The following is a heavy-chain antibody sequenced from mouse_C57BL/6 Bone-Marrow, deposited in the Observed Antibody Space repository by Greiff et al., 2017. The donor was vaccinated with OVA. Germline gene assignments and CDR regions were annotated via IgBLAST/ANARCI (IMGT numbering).Heavy chain of an antibody. CDR2: INPDSSTI. V-gene: IGHV4-1*01. CDR1: AIDFSRYW. Sequence: PAAAIDFSRYWMSWVRRAPGKGLEWIGEINPDSSTINYAPSLKDKFIISRDNAKNTLYLQMSKVRSEDTALYYCARLHFYYGSYFDYWGQGTTLTVSS. D-gene: IGHD1-1*01. J-gene: IGHJ2*01. CDR3: ARLHFYYGSYFDY.